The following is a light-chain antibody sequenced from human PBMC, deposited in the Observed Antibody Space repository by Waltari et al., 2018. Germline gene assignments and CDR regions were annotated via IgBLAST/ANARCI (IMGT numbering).Light chain of an antibody. CDR3: QQYYVLPPIT. CDR2: GAS. CDR1: QSVRTN. J-gene: IGKJ4*01. V-gene: IGKV3-15*01. Sequence: VLLTQSPASLSVSPGDTVILSCRASQSVRTNLVWYQQKAGQAPRTLIYGASTRASGVPSRFSGSGSETDFTLIISSLQSEDASVYCCQQYYVLPPITFGGGTKLEI.